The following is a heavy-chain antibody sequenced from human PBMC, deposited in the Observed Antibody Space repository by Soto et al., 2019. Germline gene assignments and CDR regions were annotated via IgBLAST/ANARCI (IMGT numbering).Heavy chain of an antibody. J-gene: IGHJ5*02. Sequence: QVQLVQSGAEVKRPGASVKISCKASGYRFIYYPIHWVRQAPGQGLEWMGWINIGNGNTQYSQNFPGRVTITSDTSATTVDMELSSLKSEDTAVYYCAREPLCGGKCYDNYFDPWGQGTLVIVSS. V-gene: IGHV1-3*04. CDR1: GYRFIYYP. D-gene: IGHD2-21*01. CDR3: AREPLCGGKCYDNYFDP. CDR2: INIGNGNT.